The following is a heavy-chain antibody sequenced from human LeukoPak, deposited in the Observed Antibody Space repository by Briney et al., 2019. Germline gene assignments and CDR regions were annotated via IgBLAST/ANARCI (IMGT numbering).Heavy chain of an antibody. J-gene: IGHJ4*02. D-gene: IGHD6-13*01. CDR1: GGSISSSSYY. Sequence: NPSETLSLTCTVSGGSISSSSYYWGWIRQPPGNGLEWIGSIYYSGSTYYNPSLKSRVTISVDTSKNQFSLKLSSVTAADTAVYYCASPVPYSSSWYPFDYWGQGTLVTVSS. CDR3: ASPVPYSSSWYPFDY. V-gene: IGHV4-39*07. CDR2: IYYSGST.